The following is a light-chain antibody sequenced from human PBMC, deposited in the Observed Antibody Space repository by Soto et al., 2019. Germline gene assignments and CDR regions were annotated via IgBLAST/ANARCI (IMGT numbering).Light chain of an antibody. CDR2: DAS. CDR1: QSVSSY. CDR3: QQRSKWPRT. J-gene: IGKJ1*01. V-gene: IGKV3-11*01. Sequence: EIVLTQSPATLAFSPWERATVSCSASQSVSSYLAWYQQKPGQAPRLLIYDASNRATGIPARFSGSGSGTDFTLTISSLEPEDFAVYYCQQRSKWPRTFGQGTKVDIK.